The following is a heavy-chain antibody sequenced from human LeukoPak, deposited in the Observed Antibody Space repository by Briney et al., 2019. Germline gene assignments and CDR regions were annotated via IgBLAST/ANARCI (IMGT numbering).Heavy chain of an antibody. J-gene: IGHJ3*02. D-gene: IGHD3-16*01. V-gene: IGHV3-23*01. CDR3: AKDLGPTDDAFDI. CDR1: GFTFSSYA. CDR2: IKGNGGST. Sequence: GGSLRLSCAASGFTFSSYAMSWVRQAPGKGLEWVSPIKGNGGSTYYADSVKGRFTISRDNSKNTLYLQMNSLSAEDTAVYYCAKDLGPTDDAFDIWGQGTMVTVSS.